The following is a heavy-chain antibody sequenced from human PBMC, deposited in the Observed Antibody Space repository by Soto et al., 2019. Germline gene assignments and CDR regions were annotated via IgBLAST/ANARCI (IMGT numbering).Heavy chain of an antibody. CDR2: ISSSGGNT. J-gene: IGHJ4*02. CDR1: GFTFSSYA. CDR3: AKSGSHSYFDY. Sequence: PGGSLRLSCVASGFTFSSYAMNWVRQAPGKGLEWVSAISSSGGNTYYADSVKGRFTISRDNSKNTLYPQMNGLRTEDTAIYYCAKSGSHSYFDYWGQGTLVTVSS. V-gene: IGHV3-23*01. D-gene: IGHD1-26*01.